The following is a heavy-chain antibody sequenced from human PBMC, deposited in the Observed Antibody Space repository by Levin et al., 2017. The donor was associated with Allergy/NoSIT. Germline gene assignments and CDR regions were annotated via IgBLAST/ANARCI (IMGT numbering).Heavy chain of an antibody. Sequence: SETLSLTCTVSGGSISSGGYYWSWIRQHPGKGLEWIGYIYYSGSTYYNPSLKSRVTISVDTSKNQFSLKLSSVTAADTAVYYCARGSSYDYGDYVGQALSGAFDYWGQGTLVTVSS. D-gene: IGHD4-17*01. V-gene: IGHV4-31*03. CDR2: IYYSGST. J-gene: IGHJ4*02. CDR1: GGSISSGGYY. CDR3: ARGSSYDYGDYVGQALSGAFDY.